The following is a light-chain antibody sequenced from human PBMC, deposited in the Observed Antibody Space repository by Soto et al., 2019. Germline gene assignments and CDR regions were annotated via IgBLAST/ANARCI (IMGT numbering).Light chain of an antibody. CDR3: QQSNNWPYT. V-gene: IGKV3-15*01. CDR1: QSVSSN. J-gene: IGKJ2*01. Sequence: XXPGERATLSCRASQSVSSNLAWYQQKPGQAPRLLFYGSSXRATGVPARFTGSGSGTDFTLTISSLQSEDFAVYYCQQSNNWPYTFGQGTKLEIK. CDR2: GSS.